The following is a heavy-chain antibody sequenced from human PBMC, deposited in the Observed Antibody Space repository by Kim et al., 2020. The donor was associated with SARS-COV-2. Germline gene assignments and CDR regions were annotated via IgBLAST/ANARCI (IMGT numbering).Heavy chain of an antibody. J-gene: IGHJ4*02. V-gene: IGHV3-72*01. Sequence: AASVTGRFTISREDSKNSLYLQMNSLKTEDMAVYYCARVLTDYGDYVFGYWGQGTLVTVSS. CDR3: ARVLTDYGDYVFGY. D-gene: IGHD4-17*01.